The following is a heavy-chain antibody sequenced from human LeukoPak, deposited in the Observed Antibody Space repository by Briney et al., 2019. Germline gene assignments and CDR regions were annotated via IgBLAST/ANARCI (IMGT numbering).Heavy chain of an antibody. D-gene: IGHD2-2*01. CDR3: AKDGQTMHLPPYYYYYYMDV. J-gene: IGHJ6*03. V-gene: IGHV3-7*03. Sequence: GGSLRLSCTASGFTFRRFWMGWVRQAPGKGLEWVANINEDGNKKYYVDSVKARFTISRDNTKNSLYLQLNSLRAEDTAVYYCAKDGQTMHLPPYYYYYYMDVWGKGTTVTISS. CDR1: GFTFRRFW. CDR2: INEDGNKK.